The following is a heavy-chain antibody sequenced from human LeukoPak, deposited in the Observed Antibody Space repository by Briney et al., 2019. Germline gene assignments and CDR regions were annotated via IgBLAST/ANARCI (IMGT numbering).Heavy chain of an antibody. CDR3: ARARDYGSGKANAFDI. J-gene: IGHJ3*02. Sequence: GGSLRLSCTASGFTFSNYAMNWVRQAPGKGLEWVSLISTSDNTHYADSVKGRFTISRDISKNTLYLQMNSLRAEDTAVYYCARARDYGSGKANAFDIWGQGTMVAVSS. CDR1: GFTFSNYA. V-gene: IGHV3-23*01. D-gene: IGHD3-10*01. CDR2: ISTSDNT.